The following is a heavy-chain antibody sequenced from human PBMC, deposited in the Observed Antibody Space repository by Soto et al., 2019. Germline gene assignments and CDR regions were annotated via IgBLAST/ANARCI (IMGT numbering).Heavy chain of an antibody. CDR1: GGSIRYYF. D-gene: IGHD1-7*01. CDR2: ISSSGTV. Sequence: PSETRSRTWIVSGGSIRYYFWTWIRQSPGRGLEWIGYISSSGTVKYNSSLKSRVTISLDRSRNRFCLKLSSVPAADTAVYFCTRDRKLELPGNYYYYGMDVWGQGTTVTVSS. CDR3: TRDRKLELPGNYYYYGMDV. V-gene: IGHV4-59*01. J-gene: IGHJ6*02.